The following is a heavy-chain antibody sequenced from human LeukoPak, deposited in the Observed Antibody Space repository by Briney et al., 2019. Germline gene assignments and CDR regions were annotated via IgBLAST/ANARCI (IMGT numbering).Heavy chain of an antibody. CDR2: ITSSSSAK. J-gene: IGHJ4*02. CDR3: TRDQEGSDY. Sequence: GGSLRLSCVASGFTFRTYSMNWVRQAPGKGLEWVSYITSSSSAKYYADSVKGRFTISRDNAENSLYLQMNSLRAEDTAVYYCTRDQEGSDYWCQGTLVTVSS. CDR1: GFTFRTYS. V-gene: IGHV3-48*01.